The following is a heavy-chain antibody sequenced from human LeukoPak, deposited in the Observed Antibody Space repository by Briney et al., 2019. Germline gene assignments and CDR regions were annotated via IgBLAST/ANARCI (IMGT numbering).Heavy chain of an antibody. Sequence: GGSLRLSCAAPGFTFSSYGMHWVRQAPGKGLEWVAVISYDGSNKYYADSVKGRFTISRDNSKNTLYLQMNSLRAEDTAVYYCAKEGDFHFDYWGQGTLVTVSS. CDR2: ISYDGSNK. CDR3: AKEGDFHFDY. D-gene: IGHD3-10*01. CDR1: GFTFSSYG. J-gene: IGHJ4*02. V-gene: IGHV3-30*18.